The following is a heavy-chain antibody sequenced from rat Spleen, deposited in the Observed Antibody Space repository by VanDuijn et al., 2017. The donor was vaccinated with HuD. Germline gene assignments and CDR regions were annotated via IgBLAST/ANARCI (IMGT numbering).Heavy chain of an antibody. CDR3: ARDGQWFDY. J-gene: IGHJ2*01. CDR2: ISYDGGST. D-gene: IGHD1-1*01. CDR1: GFTFSNYG. V-gene: IGHV5-25*01. Sequence: EVQLVESGGGLVEPGRSMKLSCAASGFTFSNYGMAWVRQAPKKGLEWVAYISYDGGSTYYRDSVKGRFTISRDNAKSTLYLQMDSLRSEDTATYYCARDGQWFDYWGQGVMVTVSS.